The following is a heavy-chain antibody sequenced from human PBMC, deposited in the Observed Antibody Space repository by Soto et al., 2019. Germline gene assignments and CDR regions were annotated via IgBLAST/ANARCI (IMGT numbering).Heavy chain of an antibody. CDR1: GFTFGDYA. V-gene: IGHV3-49*03. CDR2: IRSKAYGGTT. CDR3: TRALYYDFWSGYYFDY. Sequence: GGSLRLSCTASGFTFGDYAMSWFRQAPGKGLEWVGFIRSKAYGGTTEYAASVKGRFTISRDDSKSIAYLQMNSLKTEDTAVYYCTRALYYDFWSGYYFDYWGQGTLVTVSS. D-gene: IGHD3-3*01. J-gene: IGHJ4*02.